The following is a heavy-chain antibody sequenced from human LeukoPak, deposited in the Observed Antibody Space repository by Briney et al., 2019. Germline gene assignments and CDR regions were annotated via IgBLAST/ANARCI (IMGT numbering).Heavy chain of an antibody. D-gene: IGHD4-17*01. Sequence: GGSLRLSCAASGFTFSSYAMSWVRQAPGKGLEWVSAVSDSGDNTHYADSVKGRFAISRDNSKNTLYLRMNSLRAEDTAVYYCAKDEGANDYGDQLNFDYWGQGTLVTVSS. V-gene: IGHV3-23*01. CDR1: GFTFSSYA. J-gene: IGHJ4*02. CDR2: VSDSGDNT. CDR3: AKDEGANDYGDQLNFDY.